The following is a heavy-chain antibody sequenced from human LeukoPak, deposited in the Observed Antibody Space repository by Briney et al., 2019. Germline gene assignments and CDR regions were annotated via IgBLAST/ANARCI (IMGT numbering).Heavy chain of an antibody. CDR1: GFTFSAYN. D-gene: IGHD2-8*02. Sequence: GGSLRLSCAASGFTFSAYNMNWVRQPPGKGLEWVSSIFPSGGEIHYADSVGGRFTISRDNSKSTLSLQMNSLRAEDTAIYYCATYRQVLLPFESWGQGTLVTVSS. CDR3: ATYRQVLLPFES. CDR2: IFPSGGEI. V-gene: IGHV3-23*01. J-gene: IGHJ4*02.